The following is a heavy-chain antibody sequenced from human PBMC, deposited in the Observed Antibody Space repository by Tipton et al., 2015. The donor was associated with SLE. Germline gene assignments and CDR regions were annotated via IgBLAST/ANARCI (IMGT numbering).Heavy chain of an antibody. J-gene: IGHJ5*01. D-gene: IGHD3-10*01. CDR1: GFTFSTFG. CDR3: ARVFYYGSGTYAPDS. V-gene: IGHV3-30*03. Sequence: SLRLSCAASGFTFSTFGMHWVRQAPGKGLEWVALMSYDGSNQYYADSVKGRFTISRDNSKNTLSLQMNSLRTEDTAVYYCARVFYYGSGTYAPDSWGQGTLVTVSS. CDR2: MSYDGSNQ.